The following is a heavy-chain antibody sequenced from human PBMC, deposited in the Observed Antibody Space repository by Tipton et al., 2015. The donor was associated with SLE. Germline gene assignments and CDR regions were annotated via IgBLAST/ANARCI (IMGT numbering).Heavy chain of an antibody. V-gene: IGHV4-4*07. Sequence: TLSLTCTVSDASISGHYWSWIRQPAGKGLEWIGHIQPSGSTFYNPSLKSRVTMSLDMSKNQLSMKLTSVTAADTAIYYCARTHLPASMGAFDIWGQGTMLTVSS. CDR3: ARTHLPASMGAFDI. CDR2: IQPSGST. D-gene: IGHD2-2*01. J-gene: IGHJ3*02. CDR1: DASISGHY.